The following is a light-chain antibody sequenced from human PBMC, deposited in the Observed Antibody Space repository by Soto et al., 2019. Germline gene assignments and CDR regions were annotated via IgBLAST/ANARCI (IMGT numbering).Light chain of an antibody. CDR1: QSVSSK. CDR3: QQYNNWPRT. Sequence: EIVMTQSPATLSVSPGGRAALSCRASQSVSSKLAWYRQRPGQAPRLVIYDTSTRATGVPARFSGSGSGTEFTLTLSSLQSEDFAVYDCQQYNNWPRTVGQGTKVAIK. V-gene: IGKV3-15*01. CDR2: DTS. J-gene: IGKJ1*01.